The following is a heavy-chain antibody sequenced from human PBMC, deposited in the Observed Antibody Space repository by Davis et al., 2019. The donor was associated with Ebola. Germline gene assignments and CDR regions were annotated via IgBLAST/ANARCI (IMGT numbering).Heavy chain of an antibody. D-gene: IGHD4-23*01. Sequence: GGSLRLSCEASGFTFDDHAMPWVRQVPGKGLDWVAGISWNSRHKVYEDSMKGRSAISRDNARNSLFLEMNRLRAEDTALYYCVKDKTVAVVPATHAAFDMWGQGTMVIVSS. J-gene: IGHJ3*02. CDR1: GFTFDDHA. CDR2: ISWNSRHK. CDR3: VKDKTVAVVPATHAAFDM. V-gene: IGHV3-9*01.